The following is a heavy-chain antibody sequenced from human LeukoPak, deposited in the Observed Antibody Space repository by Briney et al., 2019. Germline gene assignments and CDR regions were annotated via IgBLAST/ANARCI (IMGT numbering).Heavy chain of an antibody. Sequence: GGSLRLSCAASGFTFRTYWMSWVRQAPGKGLEWVANIKQDGSEKCYVGSVKGRFTISRDNAENSLYLQMNSLRAEDTAVYYCARDDYSSSDYWGQGTLVTVSS. V-gene: IGHV3-7*03. J-gene: IGHJ4*02. CDR3: ARDDYSSSDY. D-gene: IGHD6-13*01. CDR2: IKQDGSEK. CDR1: GFTFRTYW.